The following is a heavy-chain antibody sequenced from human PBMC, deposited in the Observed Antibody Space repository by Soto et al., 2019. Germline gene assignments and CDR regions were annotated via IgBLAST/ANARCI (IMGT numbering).Heavy chain of an antibody. CDR2: IHHSGST. V-gene: IGHV4-39*07. D-gene: IGHD6-13*01. J-gene: IGHJ6*02. CDR3: ARGKRGSSWYRGEEKYYYYGMDV. Sequence: PSETLSLTCTVSGASIRSTDYYWSWIRQPPGKGLEWIGEIHHSGSTNYNPSLKSRVTFSIDTSKRQFSLKVRSVTAADTAVYYCARGKRGSSWYRGEEKYYYYGMDVWGQGTPVTVSS. CDR1: GASIRSTDYY.